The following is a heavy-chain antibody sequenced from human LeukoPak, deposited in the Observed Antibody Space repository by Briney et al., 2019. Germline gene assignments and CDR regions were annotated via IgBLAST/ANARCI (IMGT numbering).Heavy chain of an antibody. V-gene: IGHV4-34*01. CDR2: INHSGST. D-gene: IGHD5-12*01. J-gene: IGHJ4*02. Sequence: DPSETLSLTCAVYGGSFSGYYWSWIRQPPGKGLEWIGEINHSGSTNYNPSLKSRVTISVDTSKNQFSLKLSSVTAADTAVYYCARVGGKVATKSLGFDYWGQGTLVTVSS. CDR3: ARVGGKVATKSLGFDY. CDR1: GGSFSGYY.